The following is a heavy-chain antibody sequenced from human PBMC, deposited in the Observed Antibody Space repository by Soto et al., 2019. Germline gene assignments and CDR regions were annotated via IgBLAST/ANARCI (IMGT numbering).Heavy chain of an antibody. CDR2: IYYSGST. CDR3: ARTKTSSTSFHVDY. J-gene: IGHJ4*02. Sequence: QVQLQESGPGLVKPSQTLSLTCTVSGGSISSGDYYWTWIRQHPGKGLEWIGYIYYSGSTKHNPSLKSRIIISVDTSKNQSSLKLNSVTAADTAVYYCARTKTSSTSFHVDYWGQGTQVTVSS. CDR1: GGSISSGDYY. V-gene: IGHV4-31*03. D-gene: IGHD2-2*01.